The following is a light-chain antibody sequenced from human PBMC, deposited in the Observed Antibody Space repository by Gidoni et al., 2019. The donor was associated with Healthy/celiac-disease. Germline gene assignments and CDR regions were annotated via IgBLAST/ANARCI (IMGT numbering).Light chain of an antibody. CDR3: QQYGSSPTWT. Sequence: EIVLTQSPGTLSLSPGERATLSCRASQSVSSSYLAWYQQKPGQAPRLLIYGASSRATGIPDRFSGSGSGTDLTLTISRLEPEDFAVYYCQQYGSSPTWTFGQGTKVEMK. J-gene: IGKJ1*01. CDR1: QSVSSSY. CDR2: GAS. V-gene: IGKV3-20*01.